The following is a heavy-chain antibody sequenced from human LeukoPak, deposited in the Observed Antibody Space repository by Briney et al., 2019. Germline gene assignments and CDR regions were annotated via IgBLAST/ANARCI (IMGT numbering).Heavy chain of an antibody. J-gene: IGHJ4*02. CDR3: ARVPYCSRTSCSYNGIDY. CDR1: GFTFSSYS. D-gene: IGHD2-2*01. CDR2: ISSSSSTI. V-gene: IGHV3-48*01. Sequence: GGSLRRYCAASGFTFSSYSMNWVRHAPGRGVEWVSYISSSSSTISYAESVKGRFTISRDNAKNSLYLQMNSLGAEDTAVYYCARVPYCSRTSCSYNGIDYWGQGTLVTVFS.